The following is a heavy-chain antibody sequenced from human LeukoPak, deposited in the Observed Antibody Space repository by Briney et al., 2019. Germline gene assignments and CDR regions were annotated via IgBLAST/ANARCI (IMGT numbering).Heavy chain of an antibody. CDR1: GGSISSYY. V-gene: IGHV4-34*01. CDR3: ARRPRGVIIKTWFDS. CDR2: INHSGSA. D-gene: IGHD3-10*01. Sequence: SETLSLTCTVSGGSISSYYWSWIRQPPGKGLEWIGEINHSGSANYNPSLKSRVTILLDTSKNQFSLNLSSVTAADTAVYYCARRPRGVIIKTWFDSWGQGTLVTVSS. J-gene: IGHJ5*01.